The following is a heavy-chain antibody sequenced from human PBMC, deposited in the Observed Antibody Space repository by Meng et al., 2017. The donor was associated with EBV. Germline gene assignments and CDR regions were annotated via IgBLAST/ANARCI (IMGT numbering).Heavy chain of an antibody. CDR1: GYTFTSYG. CDR3: ARVRTFGGVIPPDY. J-gene: IGHJ4*02. Sequence: QVQRVRAEAGVKNRGSSVKASCKAPGYTFTSYGISGVRHAPGQGLEWMGWISAYNGNTNYAQKLQGRVTMTTDTSTSTAYMELRSLRSDDTAVYYCARVRTFGGVIPPDYWGQGTLVTVSS. CDR2: ISAYNGNT. V-gene: IGHV1-18*01. D-gene: IGHD3-16*02.